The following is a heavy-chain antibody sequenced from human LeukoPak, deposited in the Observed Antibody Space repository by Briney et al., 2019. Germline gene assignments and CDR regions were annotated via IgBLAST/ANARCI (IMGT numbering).Heavy chain of an antibody. CDR3: ASSSKPIIAIDY. Sequence: SETLSLTCTVSGGPISSSSYYWGWIRQPPGKGLEWIGIIYYSGSTYYNPSLKSRLTISVDTSKNQFSLKLSSVTAADTAVYYCASSSKPIIAIDYWGQGTLVTVSS. D-gene: IGHD3-10*01. CDR1: GGPISSSSYY. J-gene: IGHJ4*02. CDR2: IYYSGST. V-gene: IGHV4-39*01.